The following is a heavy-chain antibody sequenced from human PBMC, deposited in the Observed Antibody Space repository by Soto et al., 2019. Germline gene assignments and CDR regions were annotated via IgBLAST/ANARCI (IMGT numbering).Heavy chain of an antibody. CDR1: GGSFSGYY. CDR3: ARETGENWTYEAH. D-gene: IGHD1-7*01. J-gene: IGHJ1*01. CDR2: ITINGNT. Sequence: SETLSLTCAVSGGSFSGYYWSWIRQPPGKGLEWIGRITINGNTQKNPSFKSRVTMSIDTSRNHFSLNLQSATAADTALYYCARETGENWTYEAHWGPGTLVTVSS. V-gene: IGHV4-4*07.